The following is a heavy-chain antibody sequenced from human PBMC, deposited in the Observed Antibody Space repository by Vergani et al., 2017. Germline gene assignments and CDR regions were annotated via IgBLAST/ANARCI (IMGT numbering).Heavy chain of an antibody. J-gene: IGHJ5*02. Sequence: QVQLQESGPGLVKPSETLSLTCTVSGGSISSHYWSWIRQPPGKGLEWIGYIYYSGSTNYNPSLKSRVTISVDTSKNQFSLKLSSVTAADTAVYYCARVMNGGWFDPWGQGTLVTVSS. D-gene: IGHD1-1*01. CDR2: IYYSGST. CDR3: ARVMNGGWFDP. CDR1: GGSISSHY. V-gene: IGHV4-59*11.